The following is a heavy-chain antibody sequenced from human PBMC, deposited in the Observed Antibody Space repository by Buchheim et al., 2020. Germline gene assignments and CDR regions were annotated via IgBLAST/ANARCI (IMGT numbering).Heavy chain of an antibody. CDR2: INQSGSI. CDR3: ARDKVTSRGSRWFDP. CDR1: GESFSGYY. J-gene: IGHJ5*02. D-gene: IGHD3-10*01. V-gene: IGHV4-34*02. Sequence: QVQLQQWGAGLLKPSETLSLTCAVYGESFSGYYLTWTRQPPGTGLEWIGEINQSGSINYNPSLKSRVTMSVDTSKNQFSLKLSSVTAADTAVYYCARDKVTSRGSRWFDPWGQGT.